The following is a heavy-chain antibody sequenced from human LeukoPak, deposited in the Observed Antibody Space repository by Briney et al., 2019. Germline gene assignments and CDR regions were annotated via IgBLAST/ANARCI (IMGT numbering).Heavy chain of an antibody. Sequence: LGESLKISCKASGYTFTNYWIGWVRQMPGKGLEWMGIIYPGDSDTRYSPSFQGQVTISADKSISTAYLQWSSLKASDTAMYYCARHRGRIAVADAYYFDYWGQGTLVTVSS. D-gene: IGHD6-19*01. V-gene: IGHV5-51*01. CDR1: GYTFTNYW. CDR2: IYPGDSDT. CDR3: ARHRGRIAVADAYYFDY. J-gene: IGHJ4*02.